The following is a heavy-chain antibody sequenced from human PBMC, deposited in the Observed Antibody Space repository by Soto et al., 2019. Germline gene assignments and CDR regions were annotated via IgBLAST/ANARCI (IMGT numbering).Heavy chain of an antibody. J-gene: IGHJ6*02. Sequence: SETLSLTCTASGGSSSSYYWSWIRQPPGKGLEWIGYIYYSGRTNYNPSLKSRVTLSVDTSKNQFSLKLSSVTAADTAVYYCATGDMEELPGAVLNYYYYAMDVWGQGTTVTVSS. D-gene: IGHD2-2*01. V-gene: IGHV4-59*01. CDR3: ATGDMEELPGAVLNYYYYAMDV. CDR2: IYYSGRT. CDR1: GGSSSSYY.